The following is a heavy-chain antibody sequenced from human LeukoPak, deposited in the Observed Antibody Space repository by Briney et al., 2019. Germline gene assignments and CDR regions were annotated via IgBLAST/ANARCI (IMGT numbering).Heavy chain of an antibody. V-gene: IGHV3-33*01. J-gene: IGHJ3*02. Sequence: GRSLRLSCAASGFTFSSYGMHWVRQAPGKGLEWVAVIWYDGSSKYYADSVKVRFTISRDNSKNTLYLQMNSLRAEDTAVYYCARERQWLATDAFDIWGQGTMVTVSS. CDR3: ARERQWLATDAFDI. CDR1: GFTFSSYG. D-gene: IGHD6-19*01. CDR2: IWYDGSSK.